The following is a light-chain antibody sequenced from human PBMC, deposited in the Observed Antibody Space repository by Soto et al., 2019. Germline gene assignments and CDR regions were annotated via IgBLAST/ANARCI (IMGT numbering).Light chain of an antibody. CDR1: QDISNY. J-gene: IGKJ5*01. CDR2: DAS. V-gene: IGKV1-33*01. Sequence: DIQMTQSPSSLSASVGDRVTITCQASQDISNYLNWYQQKPGKAPKLLIYDASNLETGVPSRFSGSGSGTDFTFTISSLQSEDFAVYYCQQYSKWPITFGQGTRLEIK. CDR3: QQYSKWPIT.